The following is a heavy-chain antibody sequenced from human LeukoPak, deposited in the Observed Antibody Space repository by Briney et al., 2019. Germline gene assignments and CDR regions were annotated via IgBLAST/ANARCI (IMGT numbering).Heavy chain of an antibody. CDR3: ARVSNGGNYDFWSGSRPINWFDP. CDR2: ITPIFGTA. V-gene: IGHV1-69*05. J-gene: IGHJ5*02. D-gene: IGHD3-3*01. CDR1: GGTFSSYA. Sequence: ASVKVSCKASGGTFSSYAISWVRQAPGQGLEWMGGITPIFGTANYAQEFQGRVTITTDESTSTAYMELSSLRSEDTAVYYCARVSNGGNYDFWSGSRPINWFDPWGQGTLVTVSS.